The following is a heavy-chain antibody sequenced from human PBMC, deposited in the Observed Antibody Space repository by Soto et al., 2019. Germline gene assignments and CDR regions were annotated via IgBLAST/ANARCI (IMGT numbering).Heavy chain of an antibody. CDR3: AHRILRTVFGLVTTTAIYFDF. CDR2: IYWDDDK. CDR1: GFSLTTSGVG. V-gene: IGHV2-5*02. D-gene: IGHD3-3*01. J-gene: IGHJ4*02. Sequence: QITLNESGPTVVKPAETLTLTCTFSGFSLTTSGVGVGWIRQSPGKAPEWLALIYWDDDKRYSASLKSRLTNPQDTPKNQGVLAMVSGDPADPTTLYCAHRILRTVFGLVTTTAIYFDFWGQGTPVVVSS.